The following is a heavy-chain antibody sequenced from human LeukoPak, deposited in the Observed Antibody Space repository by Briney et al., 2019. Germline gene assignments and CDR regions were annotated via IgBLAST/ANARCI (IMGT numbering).Heavy chain of an antibody. CDR2: ISGSGGST. V-gene: IGHV3-23*01. Sequence: GGSLRLSCAASGFTFSSYAMSWVRQAPGKGLEWVSAISGSGGSTYYADSVKGRFTISRDNSKNTLYLQMNSLRAEDTAVYYCATLPDYGNAFDIWGQGTMVTVSS. CDR1: GFTFSSYA. CDR3: ATLPDYGNAFDI. D-gene: IGHD4-17*01. J-gene: IGHJ3*02.